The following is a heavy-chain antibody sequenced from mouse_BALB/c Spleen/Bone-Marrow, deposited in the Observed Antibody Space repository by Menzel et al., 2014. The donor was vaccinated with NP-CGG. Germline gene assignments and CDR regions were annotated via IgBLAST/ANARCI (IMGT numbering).Heavy chain of an antibody. D-gene: IGHD1-1*01. Sequence: EVHLVESGPDLVKPSQSLLLTCTVTGYSITSGYSCHWIRQFPGNKLEWLGYIHYSGSTNYNPSLKSRISITRDTSKNQFFLQLNSVPTEDTATYYCATDYYGWFAYWGQGTLVTVSA. J-gene: IGHJ3*01. CDR3: ATDYYGWFAY. CDR2: IHYSGST. V-gene: IGHV3-1*02. CDR1: GYSITSGYS.